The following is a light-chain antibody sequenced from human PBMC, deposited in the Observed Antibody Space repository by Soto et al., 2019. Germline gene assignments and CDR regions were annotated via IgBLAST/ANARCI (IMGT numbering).Light chain of an antibody. CDR2: EVS. Sequence: QSALTQPPSASGYPGQSVTISCTGTSSDVGGYNYVSWYQQHPGKAPKLMIYEVSKRPSWVPDRFSGSKSGNTASLTVSGLQAEDEADYYCSSYAGSKNLVFGGGTQLTVL. V-gene: IGLV2-8*01. CDR1: SSDVGGYNY. CDR3: SSYAGSKNLV. J-gene: IGLJ3*02.